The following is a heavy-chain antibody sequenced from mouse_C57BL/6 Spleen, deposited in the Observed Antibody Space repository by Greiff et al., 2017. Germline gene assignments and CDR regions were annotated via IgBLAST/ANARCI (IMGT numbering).Heavy chain of an antibody. CDR2: IYPGSGST. CDR1: GYTFTSYW. J-gene: IGHJ2*01. V-gene: IGHV1-55*01. CDR3: AREGNTTVVATPCGY. Sequence: VQLQQPGAELVKPGASVKMSCKASGYTFTSYWITWVKQRPGQGLEWIGDIYPGSGSTNNNEKFKSKATLTVDTSSSTAYMQLSSLTSEDSAVYYCAREGNTTVVATPCGYWGQGTTLTVSS. D-gene: IGHD1-1*01.